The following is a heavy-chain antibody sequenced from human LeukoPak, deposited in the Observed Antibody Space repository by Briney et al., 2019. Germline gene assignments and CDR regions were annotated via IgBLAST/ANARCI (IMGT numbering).Heavy chain of an antibody. V-gene: IGHV3-11*01. Sequence: PGGFLRLSCAASGFTFSDYYMSWIRQAPGKGLEWVSYISSSGSTIYYADSVKGRFTISRDNAKNSLYLQMNSLRAEDTAVYYCARDAVTMVRGVNYWGQGTLVTVSS. J-gene: IGHJ4*02. CDR2: ISSSGSTI. D-gene: IGHD3-10*01. CDR1: GFTFSDYY. CDR3: ARDAVTMVRGVNY.